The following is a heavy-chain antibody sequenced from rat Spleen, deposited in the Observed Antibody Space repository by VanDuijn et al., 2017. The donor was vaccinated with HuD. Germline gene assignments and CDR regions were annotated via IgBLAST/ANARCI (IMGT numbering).Heavy chain of an antibody. J-gene: IGHJ4*01. D-gene: IGHD1-11*01. V-gene: IGHV2-72*01. Sequence: QVQLKESGPGLVQPSQTLSLTCTVSGFSLTSYHVSWVRQPPGKSLVWMGTIWAGGGTNYNSAVQSRLSISRDTSKSQVFIKMNSLQPEDTGTYYCARHNGKLRDYVMDAWGQGASVTVSS. CDR2: IWAGGGT. CDR3: ARHNGKLRDYVMDA. CDR1: GFSLTSYH.